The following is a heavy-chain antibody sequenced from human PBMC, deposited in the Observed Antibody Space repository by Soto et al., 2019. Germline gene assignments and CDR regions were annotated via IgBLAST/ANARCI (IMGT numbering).Heavy chain of an antibody. D-gene: IGHD3-9*01. CDR3: ARSETGYSRFDY. CDR2: IDPGNGNT. CDR1: GYTFTGNA. J-gene: IGHJ4*02. V-gene: IGHV1-3*01. Sequence: QVQLVQSGAEVKNPGASVKVSCRASGYTFTGNAIHWIRQAPGQRLEWTGKIDPGNGNTKYSQNFQGRVTITRDTSASAAYMELNTLGSEDTSIYYCARSETGYSRFDYWGQGTLVTVSS.